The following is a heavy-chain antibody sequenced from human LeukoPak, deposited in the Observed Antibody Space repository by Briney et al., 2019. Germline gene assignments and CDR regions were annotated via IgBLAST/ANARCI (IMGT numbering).Heavy chain of an antibody. J-gene: IGHJ4*02. Sequence: PGGSLRLSCAASGFSFSDYYMTWIRQAPGKGLEWVSYISTSSSYTNYADSVKGRFTISRDDAKNSLFLQVNSLRAEDTAVYYCARGSNWNHDLPEVWGQGTLVIVSS. CDR3: ARGSNWNHDLPEV. CDR1: GFSFSDYY. CDR2: ISTSSSYT. V-gene: IGHV3-11*06. D-gene: IGHD1-14*01.